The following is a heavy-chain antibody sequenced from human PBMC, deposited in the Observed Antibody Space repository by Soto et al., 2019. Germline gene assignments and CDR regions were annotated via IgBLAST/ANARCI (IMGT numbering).Heavy chain of an antibody. CDR1: GFTFSDYY. D-gene: IGHD2-15*01. Sequence: PGGSLRLSCAASGFTFSDYYMSWIRQAPGKGQEWDSYMSISAGNIYSEDSAAGRFPITRDNSTTSLYVQMNSMRAEATAGYFCARVGDIGPLRGHFHIRGQGTMVTVSS. J-gene: IGHJ3*02. V-gene: IGHV3-11*01. CDR3: ARVGDIGPLRGHFHI. CDR2: MSISAGNI.